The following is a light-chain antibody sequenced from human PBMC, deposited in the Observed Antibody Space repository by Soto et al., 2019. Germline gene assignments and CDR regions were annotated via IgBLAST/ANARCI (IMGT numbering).Light chain of an antibody. J-gene: IGKJ4*01. CDR1: QSVSSSF. CDR3: QQRSKWPSIT. V-gene: IGKV3-11*01. Sequence: EIVLTQSPATLSLSPGERGTLSCRASQSVSSSFLAWYQQKPGQAPRLLIYDASNRATGIPARFSGSGSGTDLTLTISSLEPEDFAVYYCQQRSKWPSITFGGGTKLEIK. CDR2: DAS.